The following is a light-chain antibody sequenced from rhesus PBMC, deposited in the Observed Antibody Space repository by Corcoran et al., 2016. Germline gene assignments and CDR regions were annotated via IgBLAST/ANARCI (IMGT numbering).Light chain of an antibody. CDR2: QSS. CDR1: ETVTLFGTNL. V-gene: IGKV7-13*02. Sequence: DIVLTQSPASLAVSPGQRATITCRASETVTLFGTNLIPWYQKKPGQPHTLLVFQSSNTPTGDPARFSGSGSGTDFTLTINPVEPDDAADYYCLQSKNSPRTFGQGTKVEIK. J-gene: IGKJ1*01. CDR3: LQSKNSPRT.